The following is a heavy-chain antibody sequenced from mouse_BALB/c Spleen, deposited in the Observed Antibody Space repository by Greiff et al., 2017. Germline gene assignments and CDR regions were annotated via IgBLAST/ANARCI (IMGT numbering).Heavy chain of an antibody. CDR3: ARGGYYYGSSYAMDY. J-gene: IGHJ4*01. D-gene: IGHD1-1*01. CDR2: ISSGGSYT. Sequence: EVMLVESGGGLVKPGGSLKLSCAASGFTFSSYAMSWVRQSPEKRLEWVAEISSGGSYTYYPDTVTGRFTISRDNAKNTLYLEMSSLRSEDTAMYYCARGGYYYGSSYAMDYWGQGTSVTVSS. V-gene: IGHV5-9-4*01. CDR1: GFTFSSYA.